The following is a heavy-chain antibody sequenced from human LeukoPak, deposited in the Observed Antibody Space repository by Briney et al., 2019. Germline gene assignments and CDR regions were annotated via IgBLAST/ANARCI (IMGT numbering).Heavy chain of an antibody. J-gene: IGHJ3*02. CDR3: AREAGEAFDI. D-gene: IGHD7-27*01. CDR1: GFTFSSYS. V-gene: IGHV3-21*01. Sequence: PGGSLRLSCAASGFTFSSYSMNWVRQAPGKGLEWVSSISSSSSYIYYADSVKGRFTISRDNAKNSLYLHMNSLRAEDTAVYYCAREAGEAFDIWGQGTMVTVSS. CDR2: ISSSSSYI.